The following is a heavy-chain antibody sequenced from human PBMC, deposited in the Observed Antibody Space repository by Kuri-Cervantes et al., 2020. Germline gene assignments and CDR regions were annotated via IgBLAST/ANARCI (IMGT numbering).Heavy chain of an antibody. V-gene: IGHV3-49*03. CDR3: TTDPHTITFGGVPDNDSFDI. CDR1: GFTFGDYA. Sequence: GESLKISFTASGFTFGDYAMSWFRQAPGKGLEWVGFIRSKAYGGTTEYAASVKGRFTISRDDSKSIAYLQMNSLKTEDTAVYYCTTDPHTITFGGVPDNDSFDIWGQGTMVTVSS. D-gene: IGHD3-16*01. CDR2: IRSKAYGGTT. J-gene: IGHJ3*02.